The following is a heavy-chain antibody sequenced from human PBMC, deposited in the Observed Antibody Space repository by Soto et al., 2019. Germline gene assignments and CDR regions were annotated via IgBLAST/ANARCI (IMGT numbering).Heavy chain of an antibody. J-gene: IGHJ4*02. Sequence: QVQLVQSGAEVKKPGASVKVSCKASGYTFTSYAISWVRQAPGQGLEWMGWISAYNGNTNYAQKLQGRVTMTTDTSTRTAYLELRSPRSAVTAVYSCAGAAPPADYWGQGTLVTVSS. CDR2: ISAYNGNT. CDR1: GYTFTSYA. V-gene: IGHV1-18*01. CDR3: AGAAPPADY.